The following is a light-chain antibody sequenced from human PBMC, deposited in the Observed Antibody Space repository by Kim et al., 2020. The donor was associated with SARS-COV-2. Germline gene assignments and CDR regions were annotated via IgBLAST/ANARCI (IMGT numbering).Light chain of an antibody. J-gene: IGKJ2*01. CDR3: QQRSNWPPYT. V-gene: IGKV3-11*01. Sequence: FTPGERATLSCRASQSVSRYLAWYQQKPGQATRLLIYDASTRATGIPARFSGSGSGTDFTLTISSLEPEDFAVYYCQQRSNWPPYTFGQGTKLEI. CDR2: DAS. CDR1: QSVSRY.